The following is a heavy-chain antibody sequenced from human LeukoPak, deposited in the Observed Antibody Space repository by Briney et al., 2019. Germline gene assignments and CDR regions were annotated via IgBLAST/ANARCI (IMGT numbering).Heavy chain of an antibody. Sequence: SETLSLTCIVSGGSISSGGYYWSWIRQHPGKGLEWIGYIYYSGSTYYNPSLKSRVTISVDTSKNQFSLKLSSVTAADTAVYYCAREHGRAQAFDYWGQGTLVTVSS. CDR1: GGSISSGGYY. J-gene: IGHJ4*02. CDR2: IYYSGST. CDR3: AREHGRAQAFDY. D-gene: IGHD1-14*01. V-gene: IGHV4-31*03.